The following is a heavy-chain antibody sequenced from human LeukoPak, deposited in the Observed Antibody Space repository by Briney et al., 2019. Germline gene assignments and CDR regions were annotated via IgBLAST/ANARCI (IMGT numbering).Heavy chain of an antibody. CDR1: GGSFSVYY. J-gene: IGHJ4*02. D-gene: IGHD2-15*01. CDR3: ARSRAPPDVVVVAATDSYFVY. CDR2: INHSGST. Sequence: SETLSLTCAVYGGSFSVYYWSWIRQPPGKGLEWIGEINHSGSTNYNPSLKSRVTISVDTSKNQFSLKLSSVTAADTAVYYCARSRAPPDVVVVAATDSYFVYWGQGTLVTVSS. V-gene: IGHV4-34*01.